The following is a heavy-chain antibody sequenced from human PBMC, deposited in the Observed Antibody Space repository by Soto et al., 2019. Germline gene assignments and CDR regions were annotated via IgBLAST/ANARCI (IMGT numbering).Heavy chain of an antibody. CDR1: GFTFSTDS. D-gene: IGHD6-19*01. J-gene: IGHJ4*02. CDR2: ISTSGATR. Sequence: GGSLRLSCVASGFTFSTDSMNWVRQTPGKGLEWVAHISTSGATRYYADSVKGRFTISRDNAKTSLYLQMDSLRNEDTAVYYCARFFGSGFDYWGQGTLVTVSS. CDR3: ARFFGSGFDY. V-gene: IGHV3-48*02.